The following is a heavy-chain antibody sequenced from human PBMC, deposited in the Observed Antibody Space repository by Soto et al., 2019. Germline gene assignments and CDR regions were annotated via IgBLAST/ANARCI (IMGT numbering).Heavy chain of an antibody. Sequence: QVHLVQSGAEVKNPGALVKVTCKGSGYDFTTYGITWVRQAPGQGLEWMAWISAHNGNTNYAPNLQGRVTVTRDTSTSTAYIELRSLRSDDTAVYYCARGRYGDYWGQGALVTVSS. V-gene: IGHV1-18*01. CDR1: GYDFTTYG. CDR3: ARGRYGDY. D-gene: IGHD1-1*01. CDR2: ISAHNGNT. J-gene: IGHJ4*02.